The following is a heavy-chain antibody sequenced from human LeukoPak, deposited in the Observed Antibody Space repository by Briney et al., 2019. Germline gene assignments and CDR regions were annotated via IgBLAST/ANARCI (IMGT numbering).Heavy chain of an antibody. CDR1: GFTVSSNY. J-gene: IGHJ4*02. V-gene: IGHV3-15*01. D-gene: IGHD6-13*01. Sequence: GGSLRLSCAASGFTVSSNYMSWVRQAPGKGLEWVGRIKSKTDGGTTDYAAPVKGRFTISRDDSKNTLYLQMNSLKTEDTAVYYCTTARSSSWDQKYYFDYWGQGTLVTVSS. CDR3: TTARSSSWDQKYYFDY. CDR2: IKSKTDGGTT.